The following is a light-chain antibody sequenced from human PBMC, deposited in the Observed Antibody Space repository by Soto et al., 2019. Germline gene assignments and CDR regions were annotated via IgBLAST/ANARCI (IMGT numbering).Light chain of an antibody. V-gene: IGKV1-9*01. Sequence: IQLTQSPSSLSASVGDRVTITCRASQGISSYLAWYQQKPGKAPNLLIYSASTLQSGGPSRFSGSGSGTDFTLTISSLQPEDFATYYCQQLNSYPLTFGGGTKVEIK. CDR2: SAS. CDR3: QQLNSYPLT. CDR1: QGISSY. J-gene: IGKJ4*01.